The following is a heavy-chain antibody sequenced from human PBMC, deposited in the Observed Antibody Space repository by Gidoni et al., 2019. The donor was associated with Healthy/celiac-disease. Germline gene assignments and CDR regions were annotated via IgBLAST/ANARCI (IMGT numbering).Heavy chain of an antibody. CDR1: GFTFSNAW. V-gene: IGHV3-15*01. J-gene: IGHJ4*02. CDR3: TTVGVDTAMEVFDY. D-gene: IGHD5-18*01. Sequence: EVQLVESGGGLVKPGGSLRLSCAASGFTFSNAWMSWVRQAPGNGLAWVGSIKSKTDGGTTDYAAPVKGRFTISRDDSKNTLYLQMNSLKTEDTAVYYCTTVGVDTAMEVFDYWGQGTLVTVSS. CDR2: IKSKTDGGTT.